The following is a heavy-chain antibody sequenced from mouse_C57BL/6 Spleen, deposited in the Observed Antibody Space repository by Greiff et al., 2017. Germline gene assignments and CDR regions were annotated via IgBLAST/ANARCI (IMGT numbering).Heavy chain of an antibody. D-gene: IGHD2-3*01. CDR2: ISDGGSYT. J-gene: IGHJ3*01. CDR3: ARDPLYDGYYGGFAY. Sequence: EVKVVESGGGLVKPGGSLKLSCAASGFTFSSYAMSWVRQTPEKRLEWVATISDGGSYTYYPDNVKGRFTISRDNAKNNLYLQMSHLKSEDTAMYYCARDPLYDGYYGGFAYWGQGTLVTVSA. V-gene: IGHV5-4*01. CDR1: GFTFSSYA.